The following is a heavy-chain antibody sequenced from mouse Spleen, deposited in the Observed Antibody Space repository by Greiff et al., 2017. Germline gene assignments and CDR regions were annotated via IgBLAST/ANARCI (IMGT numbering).Heavy chain of an antibody. CDR1: GYSITSGYY. Sequence: EVQLVESGPGLVKPSQSLSLTCSVTGYSITSGYYWNWIRQFPGNKLEWMGYISYDGSNNYNPSLKNRISITRDTSKNQFFLKLNSVTTEDTATYYCARGPYDYGFDYWGQGTTLTVSS. CDR3: ARGPYDYGFDY. J-gene: IGHJ2*01. CDR2: ISYDGSN. D-gene: IGHD2-4*01. V-gene: IGHV3-6*01.